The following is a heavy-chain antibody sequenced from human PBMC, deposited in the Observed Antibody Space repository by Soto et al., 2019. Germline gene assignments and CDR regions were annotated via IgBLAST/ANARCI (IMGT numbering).Heavy chain of an antibody. Sequence: TLSLTCTASGGSISTYYWSWIRQPAGKGLEWIGRIDTSGNTNYNPSLKSRVTMSVDTSKKQFSLKLTSVTAADTAVYYCARYSSNWFQTEGMDVWGQGTTVTVSS. D-gene: IGHD6-13*01. V-gene: IGHV4-4*07. CDR2: IDTSGNT. CDR1: GGSISTYY. CDR3: ARYSSNWFQTEGMDV. J-gene: IGHJ6*02.